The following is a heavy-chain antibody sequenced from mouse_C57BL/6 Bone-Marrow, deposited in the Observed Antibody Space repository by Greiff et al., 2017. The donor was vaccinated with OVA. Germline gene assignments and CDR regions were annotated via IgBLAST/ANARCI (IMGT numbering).Heavy chain of an antibody. Sequence: EVKLVESGGGLVQPGGSLKLSCAASGFTFSDYGMAWVRQAPRKGPEWVAFISNLAYSIYYADTVTGRFTISRENAKNTLYLEMSSLRSEDTAMYYCARRGYDYDDAMDYWGQGTSVTVFS. V-gene: IGHV5-15*01. CDR2: ISNLAYSI. CDR3: ARRGYDYDDAMDY. D-gene: IGHD2-4*01. J-gene: IGHJ4*01. CDR1: GFTFSDYG.